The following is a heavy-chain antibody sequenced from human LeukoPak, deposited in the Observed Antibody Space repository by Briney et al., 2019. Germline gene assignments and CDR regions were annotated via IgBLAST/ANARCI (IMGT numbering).Heavy chain of an antibody. D-gene: IGHD6-19*01. CDR1: GGSISSGSYY. J-gene: IGHJ3*02. Sequence: SETLSLTCTVSGGSISSGSYYWSWIRQPAGKGLEWIGRIYTSGSTNYNPSLKSRVTISVDTSKNQFSLKLSSVTAADTAVYYCARGSSSGWYRWGAFDIWGQGTMVTVSS. CDR2: IYTSGST. CDR3: ARGSSSGWYRWGAFDI. V-gene: IGHV4-61*02.